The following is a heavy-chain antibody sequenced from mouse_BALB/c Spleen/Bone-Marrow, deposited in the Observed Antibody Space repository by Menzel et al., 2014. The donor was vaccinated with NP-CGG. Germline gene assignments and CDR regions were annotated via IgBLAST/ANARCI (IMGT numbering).Heavy chain of an antibody. Sequence: EVQLQQSGPGLVKPSQSLSLTCSVTGYPITSGYYWNWIRQFPGNKLEWMGYISYDGSNNYNPSLKNRISITRDTSKNQFFLKLNSVTTEDTATYYCARGGYDGRGFAYWGQGTLVTVSA. CDR1: GYPITSGYY. CDR3: ARGGYDGRGFAY. D-gene: IGHD2-14*01. V-gene: IGHV3-6*02. CDR2: ISYDGSN. J-gene: IGHJ3*01.